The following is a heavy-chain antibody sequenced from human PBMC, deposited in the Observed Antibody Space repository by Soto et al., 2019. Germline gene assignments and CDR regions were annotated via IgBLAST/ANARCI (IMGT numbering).Heavy chain of an antibody. D-gene: IGHD6-13*01. CDR1: GYTFTGYY. CDR3: ARDVAVAENWFDP. Sequence: QVQLVQSGAEVKKPGAAVKVSCKASGYTFTGYYIHWVRQAPGQGLEWMGWINPNSGGTHYAQNFQGRVTMTRDTSISTAFMDLSRLRSDETAVYYCARDVAVAENWFDPWGQGTLVTVSS. J-gene: IGHJ5*02. V-gene: IGHV1-2*02. CDR2: INPNSGGT.